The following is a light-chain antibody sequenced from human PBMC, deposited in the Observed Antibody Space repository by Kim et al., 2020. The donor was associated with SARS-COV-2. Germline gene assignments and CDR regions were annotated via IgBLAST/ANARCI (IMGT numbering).Light chain of an antibody. J-gene: IGKJ2*01. CDR1: QSVSSN. Sequence: CVHAGERATPSCRASQSVSSNSACNKQQPGQAPRPLIYRASTRATALPARFSGSGSGTDYTLTVSSRQSEDFAVSDCHQYTSWAYTFGQGTKL. CDR2: RAS. CDR3: HQYTSWAYT. V-gene: IGKV3-15*01.